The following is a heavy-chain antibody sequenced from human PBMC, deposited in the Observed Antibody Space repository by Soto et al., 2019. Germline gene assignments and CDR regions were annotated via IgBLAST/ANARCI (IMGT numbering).Heavy chain of an antibody. CDR1: GFTFSSYG. CDR3: AKIGARIAAQKWVAFDY. Sequence: QVQLVESGGGVVQPGRSLRLSCAASGFTFSSYGMHWVRQAPGKGLEWVAVISYDGSNKYYADSVKGRFTISRDNSKNTLYLQMNSLRAEDTAVYYCAKIGARIAAQKWVAFDYWGQGTLVTVSS. J-gene: IGHJ4*02. CDR2: ISYDGSNK. V-gene: IGHV3-30*18. D-gene: IGHD6-6*01.